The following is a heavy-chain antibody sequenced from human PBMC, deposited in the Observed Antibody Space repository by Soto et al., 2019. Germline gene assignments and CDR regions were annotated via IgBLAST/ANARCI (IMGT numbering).Heavy chain of an antibody. CDR2: IYYSGST. CDR3: AILAAAGRHYYYYGMDV. V-gene: IGHV4-39*01. J-gene: IGHJ6*02. D-gene: IGHD6-13*01. CDR1: GGSISSSSYY. Sequence: SETLSLTCTVSGGSISSSSYYWGWIRQPPGKGLEWIGSIYYSGSTYYNPSLKSRVTISVDTSKNQFSLKLSSVTAADTAVYYCAILAAAGRHYYYYGMDVWGQGTTVTVSS.